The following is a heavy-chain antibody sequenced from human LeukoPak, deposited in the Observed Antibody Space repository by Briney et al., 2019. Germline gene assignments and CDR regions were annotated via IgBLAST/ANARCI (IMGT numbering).Heavy chain of an antibody. Sequence: PGGPLRPSCAASGFTFSNAWMSWVRQAPGKGLEWVGRIKSKTDGGTTDYAAPVKGRFTISRDDSKNTLYLQMNSLKTEDTAVYYCTTVRRAVAGPIDYWGQGTLVTVSS. J-gene: IGHJ4*02. CDR3: TTVRRAVAGPIDY. CDR2: IKSKTDGGTT. V-gene: IGHV3-15*01. D-gene: IGHD6-19*01. CDR1: GFTFSNAW.